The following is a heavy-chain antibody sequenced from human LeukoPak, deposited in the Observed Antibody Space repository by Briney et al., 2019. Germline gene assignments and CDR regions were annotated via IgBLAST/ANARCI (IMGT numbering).Heavy chain of an antibody. J-gene: IGHJ4*02. CDR1: GFSVSNNH. V-gene: IGHV3-66*01. CDR2: ISNSGTT. Sequence: GGSLRLSCAASGFSVSNNHVTWVRQAPGKGLEWVSVISNSGTTYYADSVKGRLTISRDNSKNTVCLQMNSLGAEDTAVYYCAGFGGNSFWGPGTLVTVSS. D-gene: IGHD4-23*01. CDR3: AGFGGNSF.